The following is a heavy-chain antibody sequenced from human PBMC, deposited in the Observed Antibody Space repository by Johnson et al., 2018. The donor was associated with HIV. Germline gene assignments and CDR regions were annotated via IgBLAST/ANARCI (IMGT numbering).Heavy chain of an antibody. V-gene: IGHV3-30-3*01. CDR3: ARDWDYAHALDI. CDR2: ISFDGSNK. CDR1: EFTFSSYA. D-gene: IGHD4-17*01. Sequence: QMQLVESGGGVVQPGRSLRLSCAASEFTFSSYAIHWVRQAPGKGLEWVAVISFDGSNKYYADSVKGRFTISRDNSKNTVFLQMNSLRTDDTAVYYCARDWDYAHALDIWGQGTMVTVSS. J-gene: IGHJ3*02.